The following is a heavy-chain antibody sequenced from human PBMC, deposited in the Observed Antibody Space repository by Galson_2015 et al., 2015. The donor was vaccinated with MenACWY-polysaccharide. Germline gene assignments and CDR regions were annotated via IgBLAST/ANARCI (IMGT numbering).Heavy chain of an antibody. CDR2: INAGNGNT. Sequence: SVKVSCKASGYTFTSYAMHWVRQAPGQRLEWMGWINAGNGNTKYSQKFQGRVTITRDTSASTAYMELSSLRSEDTAVYYCARDVSIAARPIPWGQGTLVTVSP. V-gene: IGHV1-3*01. CDR3: ARDVSIAARPIP. J-gene: IGHJ5*02. CDR1: GYTFTSYA. D-gene: IGHD6-6*01.